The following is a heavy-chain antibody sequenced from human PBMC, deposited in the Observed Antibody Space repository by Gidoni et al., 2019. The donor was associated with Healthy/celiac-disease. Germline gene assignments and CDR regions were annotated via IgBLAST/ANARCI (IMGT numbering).Heavy chain of an antibody. J-gene: IGHJ4*02. Sequence: EVQLLESGGGLVQPGGSLRLSCAASGFPFSSYAMSWVRQAPGKGLEWVSAIIGSGGSTYYADSVKGRFTISRDNSKNTLYLQMNSLRAEDTAVYYCAKDQTGLRFLEWPVYYFDYWGQGTLVTVSS. D-gene: IGHD3-3*01. CDR1: GFPFSSYA. CDR2: IIGSGGST. V-gene: IGHV3-23*01. CDR3: AKDQTGLRFLEWPVYYFDY.